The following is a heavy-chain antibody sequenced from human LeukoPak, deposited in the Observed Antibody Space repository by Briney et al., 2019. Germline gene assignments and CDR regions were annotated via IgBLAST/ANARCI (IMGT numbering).Heavy chain of an antibody. CDR1: GFTFTNYA. D-gene: IGHD1-26*01. V-gene: IGHV3-30-3*01. CDR2: ISSGGVYE. CDR3: ARDSGSYCCEAFDI. J-gene: IGHJ3*02. Sequence: GGSLRLSCAASGFTFTNYAMYWVRQAPGKGLEWVSTISSGGVYEYYADSVKGRFTISRDNSKNTLYLQLNSLGPEDTAVYYCARDSGSYCCEAFDIWGQGTMVTVSS.